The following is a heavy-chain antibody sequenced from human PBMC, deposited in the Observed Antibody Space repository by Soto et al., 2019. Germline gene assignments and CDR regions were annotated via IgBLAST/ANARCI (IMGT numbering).Heavy chain of an antibody. CDR2: IWCDGGNR. J-gene: IGHJ4*02. CDR1: GFTFSRFG. Sequence: QVQLVESGGDVVQPGRSLRLSCVASGFTFSRFGMHWVRQASGKGLEWVAGIWCDGGNRLYADSVRGRFTISRDDSKNTLYLRMLRLRAEDTDVYYCARGDSRGYCPGHFDYWGQGTLVTVSS. V-gene: IGHV3-33*01. CDR3: ARGDSRGYCPGHFDY. D-gene: IGHD3-22*01.